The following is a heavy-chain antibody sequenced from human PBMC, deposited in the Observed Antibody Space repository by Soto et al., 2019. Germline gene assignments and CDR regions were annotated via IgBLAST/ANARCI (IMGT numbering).Heavy chain of an antibody. CDR1: GGTFSSYA. Sequence: QVQLVQSGAEVKKPGSSVKVSCKASGGTFSSYAISWVRQAPGQGLEWMGGIIPIFGTANYAQKFQGRVTITADESTSTSYMELSSLRSEDTAVYYCARGRYSSSSTYYCYYGMDVWGQGTTVTVSS. J-gene: IGHJ6*02. CDR3: ARGRYSSSSTYYCYYGMDV. CDR2: IIPIFGTA. D-gene: IGHD6-6*01. V-gene: IGHV1-69*01.